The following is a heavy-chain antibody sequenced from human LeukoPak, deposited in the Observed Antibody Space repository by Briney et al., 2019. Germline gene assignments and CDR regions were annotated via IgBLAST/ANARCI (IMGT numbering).Heavy chain of an antibody. CDR1: GGSISSGDYY. CDR2: IYYSGST. Sequence: SETLSLTCTVSGGSISSGDYYWRWIRQPPGKGLEWIGYIYYSGSTYYNPSLKSRVTISVDTSKNQFSLKLSSVTAADTAVYYCASERTYYYDSSGYRWGQGTLVTVSS. CDR3: ASERTYYYDSSGYR. D-gene: IGHD3-22*01. J-gene: IGHJ4*02. V-gene: IGHV4-30-4*08.